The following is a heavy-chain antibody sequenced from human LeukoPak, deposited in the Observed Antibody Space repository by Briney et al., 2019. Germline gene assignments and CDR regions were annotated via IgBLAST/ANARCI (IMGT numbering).Heavy chain of an antibody. D-gene: IGHD6-19*01. J-gene: IGHJ4*02. V-gene: IGHV4-30-2*01. CDR1: GGSISSGGYS. CDR2: IYHSGST. Sequence: SETLSLTCAVSGGSISSGGYSWSWIWQPPGKGLEWIGYIYHSGSTYYNPSLKSRVTISVDRSKNQFSLKLSSVTAADTAVYYCARSAVTTYSSGWYYFDYWGRGTLVTVSS. CDR3: ARSAVTTYSSGWYYFDY.